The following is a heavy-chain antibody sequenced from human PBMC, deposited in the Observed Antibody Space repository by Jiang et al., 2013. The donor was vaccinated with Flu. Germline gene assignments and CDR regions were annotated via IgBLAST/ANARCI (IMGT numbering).Heavy chain of an antibody. Sequence: VQLLESGPRLVKPSQTLSLTCTVSGVSFSGYDYHFSWIRQSPGRGLEWIGDIYYRGSTHYNPSLDGRVSISVDTSKRQLSLSLSSMTAADTAVYYCARENPGPFHDSGGYPSFLGQGTLVTVSS. CDR3: ARENPGPFHDSGGYPSF. CDR1: GVSFSGYDYH. J-gene: IGHJ3*01. V-gene: IGHV4-30-4*01. CDR2: IYYRGST. D-gene: IGHD3-22*01.